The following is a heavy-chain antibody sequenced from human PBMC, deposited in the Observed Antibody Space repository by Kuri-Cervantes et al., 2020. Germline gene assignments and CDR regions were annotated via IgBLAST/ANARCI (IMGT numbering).Heavy chain of an antibody. D-gene: IGHD6-6*01. CDR3: AREMPTSIAVRRGGNWFDP. CDR1: GFTFDDYA. CDR2: ISWNSGSI. J-gene: IGHJ5*02. Sequence: GGSLRLSCAASGFTFDDYAMHWVRQAPGKGLERVSGISWNSGSIGYADSVKGRFTISRDNAKNSLYLQMNSLRAEDTAVYYCAREMPTSIAVRRGGNWFDPWGQGTLVTVSS. V-gene: IGHV3-9*01.